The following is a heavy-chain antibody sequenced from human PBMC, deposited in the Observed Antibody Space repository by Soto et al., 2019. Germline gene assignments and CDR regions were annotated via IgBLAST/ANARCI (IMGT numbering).Heavy chain of an antibody. V-gene: IGHV1-69*12. J-gene: IGHJ6*02. D-gene: IGHD3-3*02. CDR3: ARDKDRQQLGGNYYYILDI. Sequence: QVQLMQSGAEVKKPGSSGKVPARPLGAPSGTPASGWGRQPLEEAFEWVGGIMPTFATPDYAQKFQGRVTISADESTATAYLELTSLTTDDTAVYYCARDKDRQQLGGNYYYILDIWGQGTAITVSS. CDR1: GAPSGTPA. CDR2: IMPTFATP.